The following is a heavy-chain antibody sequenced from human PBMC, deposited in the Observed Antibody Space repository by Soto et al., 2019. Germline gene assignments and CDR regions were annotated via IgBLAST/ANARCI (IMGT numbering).Heavy chain of an antibody. CDR2: ISGSGSTI. V-gene: IGHV3-11*01. D-gene: IGHD3-10*01. J-gene: IGHJ4*02. Sequence: QVQLVESGGGLVKPGGSLTLSCAVSGFTFTDFYMAWIRQSPGKGLEWVSYISGSGSTIYYAESVKGRFTISRDNVRNPLYLERNSLRGEDTAVDYGAREYITTVGGPPGYWGQGTPVTVAS. CDR3: AREYITTVGGPPGY. CDR1: GFTFTDFY.